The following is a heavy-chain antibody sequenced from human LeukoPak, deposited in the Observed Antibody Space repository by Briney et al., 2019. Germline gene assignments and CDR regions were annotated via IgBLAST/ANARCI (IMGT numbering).Heavy chain of an antibody. J-gene: IGHJ4*02. Sequence: SETLPLTCTVSGGSISSYYWSWIRQPPGKGLEWIGYIYYSGSTNYNPSLKSRVTISVDTSKNQFSLKLSSVTAADTAVYYCARDRGYSGSTPFDYWGQGTLVTVSS. V-gene: IGHV4-59*01. D-gene: IGHD1-26*01. CDR1: GGSISSYY. CDR2: IYYSGST. CDR3: ARDRGYSGSTPFDY.